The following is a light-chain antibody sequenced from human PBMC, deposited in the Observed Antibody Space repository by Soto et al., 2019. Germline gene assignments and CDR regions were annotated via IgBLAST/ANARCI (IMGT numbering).Light chain of an antibody. V-gene: IGKV1-6*01. J-gene: IGKJ3*01. CDR3: LQKYLYPFN. CDR1: QGIRND. Sequence: AIQMTQSPSSLSASVGDRVTITCRASQGIRNDLDWFQQKPGKAPKLLIYAASNLQSGVPARYSGSGSGTDCTLTINSLQPEDLATYYSLQKYLYPFNCCPWTKEDI. CDR2: AAS.